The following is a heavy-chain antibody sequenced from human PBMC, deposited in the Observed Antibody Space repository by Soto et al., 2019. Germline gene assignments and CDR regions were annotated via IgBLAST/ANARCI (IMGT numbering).Heavy chain of an antibody. D-gene: IGHD6-25*01. CDR3: ASVFLEDAASAEIYY. J-gene: IGHJ6*01. CDR2: IYYSGST. V-gene: IGHV4-39*07. Sequence: PSETVSISCTVSVACLGSSSYYCGLLRQPPGKGLEWIGSIYYSGSTYYNPSLKSRVTISVDTSKNQFSLKLSSVTAADTAVYYCASVFLEDAASAEIYY. CDR1: VACLGSSSYY.